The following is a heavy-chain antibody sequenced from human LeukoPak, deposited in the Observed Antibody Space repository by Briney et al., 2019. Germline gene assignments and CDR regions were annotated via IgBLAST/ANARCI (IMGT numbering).Heavy chain of an antibody. CDR1: GFTFSTYA. D-gene: IGHD1-14*01. CDR2: ISGSGGNT. CDR3: AHVRGDGGNRNGFFVY. J-gene: IGHJ4*03. Sequence: PGTSLRLPCAASGFTFSTYAMSWVRQTPGKGLEWVLGISGSGGNTYYADSVKGRFTISRDNSKNTLYLQMNSPRAEDTAVYYCAHVRGDGGNRNGFFVYSGHGDLVTVSS. V-gene: IGHV3-23*01.